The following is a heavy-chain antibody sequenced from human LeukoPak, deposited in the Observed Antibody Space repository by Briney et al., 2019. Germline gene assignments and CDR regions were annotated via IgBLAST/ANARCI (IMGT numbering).Heavy chain of an antibody. CDR1: GFTFSNYD. CDR3: ARGGLEAPCDV. V-gene: IGHV3-13*01. CDR2: IGTGGHT. Sequence: GGSLRLSCSASGFTFSNYDMHWVRQEKGKGLEWVSSIGTGGHTYYAPSVKGRFTISRENAKNSLYLQMNSLRAGDTAMYYCARGGLEAPCDVWGQGTMVAVSS. D-gene: IGHD5-24*01. J-gene: IGHJ3*01.